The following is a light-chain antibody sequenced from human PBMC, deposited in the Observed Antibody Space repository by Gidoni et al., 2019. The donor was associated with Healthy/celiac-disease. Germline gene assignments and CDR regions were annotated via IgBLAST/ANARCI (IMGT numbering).Light chain of an antibody. V-gene: IGKV1-9*01. J-gene: IGKJ2*04. CDR3: QQLNSYPCS. CDR2: AAS. CDR1: QGISSY. Sequence: DIQLTQSPSFLSASVGDRVTITCWASQGISSYLAWYQQKPGKPPKLLIYAASTLQSGVPSRFSGSGSGTEFTLTISSLQPEDFATYYCQQLNSYPCSFGQGTKLEIK.